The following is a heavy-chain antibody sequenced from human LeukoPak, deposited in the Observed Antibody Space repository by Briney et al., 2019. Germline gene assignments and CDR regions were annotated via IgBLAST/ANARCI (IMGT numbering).Heavy chain of an antibody. D-gene: IGHD6-13*01. CDR2: ISSSSSTI. J-gene: IGHJ3*02. V-gene: IGHV3-48*01. CDR1: GFTFSSYS. CDR3: AREGGGSSPNAFDI. Sequence: QSGGSLRLSCAASGFTFSSYSMNWVRQAPGKGLEWVSYISSSSSTIYYADSVKGRFTISRDNAKNSLYLQLNSLRAEDTAVYYCAREGGGSSPNAFDIWGQGTMVTVSS.